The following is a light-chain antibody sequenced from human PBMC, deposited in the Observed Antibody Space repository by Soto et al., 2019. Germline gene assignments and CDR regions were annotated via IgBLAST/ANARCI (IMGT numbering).Light chain of an antibody. CDR2: GAS. J-gene: IGKJ1*01. V-gene: IGKV3-15*01. CDR3: QQYNNWPGT. Sequence: EIVLTLPPGTRSVAPGERATLSCTASQMVSSKLAWYQQKPGQAPRLLFYGASTGATGIPARFSGSGSETEFTLSISSLQSEDFAVYYCQQYNNWPGTFGQGTKVE. CDR1: QMVSSK.